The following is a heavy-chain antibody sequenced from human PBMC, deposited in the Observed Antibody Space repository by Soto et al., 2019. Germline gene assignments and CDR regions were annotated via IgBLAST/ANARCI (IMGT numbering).Heavy chain of an antibody. CDR2: VFHSGST. CDR1: GGSVSSGTYY. Sequence: PSETLSLTCSVSGGSVSSGTYYWSWIRQPPGKGLEWIGYVFHSGSTIYNPSLKSRVTISVDTSKNQFSLKLNSVTVADAAVYYCASYYYLRNHYFDPWGQGTLVTVSS. V-gene: IGHV4-61*01. D-gene: IGHD3-10*01. J-gene: IGHJ5*02. CDR3: ASYYYLRNHYFDP.